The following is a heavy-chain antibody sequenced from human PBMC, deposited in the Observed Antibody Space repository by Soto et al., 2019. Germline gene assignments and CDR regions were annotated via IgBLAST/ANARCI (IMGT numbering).Heavy chain of an antibody. CDR2: ISAYNGNT. D-gene: IGHD3-9*01. CDR3: ATVSGKHHILTDGLADRAPYGMDV. V-gene: IGHV1-18*04. Sequence: VQLVQSGAEVKKPGASVKVSCKASGYTFTSYGISWVRQAPGQGLEWMGWISAYNGNTNYAPKLQGSVTMTTDTATSTAYMELRSLRSDDTAVYYCATVSGKHHILTDGLADRAPYGMDVWGQGTTVTVSS. J-gene: IGHJ6*02. CDR1: GYTFTSYG.